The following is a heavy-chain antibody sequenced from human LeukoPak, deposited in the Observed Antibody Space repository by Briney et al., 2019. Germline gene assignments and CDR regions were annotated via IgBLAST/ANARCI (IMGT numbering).Heavy chain of an antibody. CDR3: AKEGGSSGYWKAPDYFDY. CDR1: GFTFSSYA. J-gene: IGHJ4*02. V-gene: IGHV3-23*01. Sequence: PGGSLRLSCAASGFTFSSYAMSWVRQAPGKGLEWVSAISGSGGSTYYADSVKGRFTISRDNSKNTLYLQMNSLRAEDTAVYYCAKEGGSSGYWKAPDYFDYWGQGTLVTVSS. D-gene: IGHD3-22*01. CDR2: ISGSGGST.